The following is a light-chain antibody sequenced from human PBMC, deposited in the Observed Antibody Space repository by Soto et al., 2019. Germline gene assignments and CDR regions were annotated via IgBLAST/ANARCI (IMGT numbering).Light chain of an antibody. CDR1: SSDIGAYNY. V-gene: IGLV2-14*01. J-gene: IGLJ1*01. CDR2: EVT. CDR3: SSYSSAIAFV. Sequence: QSPLTQPASVSGSPGQSITISCTGTSSDIGAYNYVSWYQQHPGKAPKLMIYEVTNRPSGISNRFSGSRSGNTASLSISGLQAEDEADYYCSSYSSAIAFVFGTGTKVTVL.